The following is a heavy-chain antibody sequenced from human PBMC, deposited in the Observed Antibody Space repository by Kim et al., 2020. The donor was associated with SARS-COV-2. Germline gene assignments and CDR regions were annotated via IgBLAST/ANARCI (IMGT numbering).Heavy chain of an antibody. J-gene: IGHJ4*02. CDR1: GGSFSGYY. D-gene: IGHD6-19*01. V-gene: IGHV4-34*01. Sequence: SETLSLTCAVYGGSFSGYYWSWIRQPPGKGLEWIGEINHSGSTNYNPSLKSRVTISVDTSKNQFSLKLSSVTAADTAVYYCARGEGAIAVAGLFDYWGQG. CDR2: INHSGST. CDR3: ARGEGAIAVAGLFDY.